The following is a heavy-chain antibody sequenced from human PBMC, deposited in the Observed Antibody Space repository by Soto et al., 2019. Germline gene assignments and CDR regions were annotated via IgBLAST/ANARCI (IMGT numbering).Heavy chain of an antibody. J-gene: IGHJ4*02. CDR2: VRNKANSYTT. CDR1: GFTFSDHY. Sequence: EVQLVESGGGLVEPGGSLRLSCAASGFTFSDHYMDWVGQAPGKGLEWIGRVRNKANSYTTEYAASVRGRFTVSRDDSKNSLYLQMSSLKTEDTAMYYCVRNLASGGTYYFDYWGQGTLVTVSS. D-gene: IGHD2-15*01. V-gene: IGHV3-72*01. CDR3: VRNLASGGTYYFDY.